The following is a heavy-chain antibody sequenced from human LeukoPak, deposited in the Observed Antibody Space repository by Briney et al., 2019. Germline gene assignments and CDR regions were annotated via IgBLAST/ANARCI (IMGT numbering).Heavy chain of an antibody. J-gene: IGHJ4*02. Sequence: PGRSLRLSCAASGFTFSSYGMHWVRQAPGKGLEWVAVISYDGSNKYYADSVKGRFTISRENSKNTLYLQMNSLRTEDTAVYYCAKDVAYTFDYWGQGTLVTVSS. D-gene: IGHD3-16*01. CDR3: AKDVAYTFDY. V-gene: IGHV3-30*18. CDR2: ISYDGSNK. CDR1: GFTFSSYG.